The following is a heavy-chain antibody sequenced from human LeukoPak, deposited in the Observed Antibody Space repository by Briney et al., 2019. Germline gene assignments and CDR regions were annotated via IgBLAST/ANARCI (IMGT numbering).Heavy chain of an antibody. CDR1: GFAFSASG. V-gene: IGHV3-30*02. CDR3: ARGGKAAAADVLDI. CDR2: IRYDGSNK. Sequence: GGSLRLSCAASGFAFSASGMHWVRQAPGKGLDWVAFIRYDGSNKYYADSVKGRFTISRDNAKNTLYLQMNSLRAEDTAVYYCARGGKAAAADVLDIWGQGTMVTVSS. J-gene: IGHJ3*02. D-gene: IGHD6-13*01.